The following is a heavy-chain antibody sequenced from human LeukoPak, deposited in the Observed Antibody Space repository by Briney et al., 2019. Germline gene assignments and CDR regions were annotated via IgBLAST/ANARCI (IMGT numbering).Heavy chain of an antibody. V-gene: IGHV4-34*01. CDR3: ARDVPSTGSYQGPFDY. Sequence: GSLRLSCAASGFTFSGYSMNWIRQPPGKGLEWIGEIHHSGSTNYNPSLKSRVTISVDTSKNQFSLKLSSVTAADTAVYYCARDVPSTGSYQGPFDYWGQGTLVTVSS. D-gene: IGHD1-26*01. CDR2: IHHSGST. J-gene: IGHJ4*02. CDR1: GFTFSGYS.